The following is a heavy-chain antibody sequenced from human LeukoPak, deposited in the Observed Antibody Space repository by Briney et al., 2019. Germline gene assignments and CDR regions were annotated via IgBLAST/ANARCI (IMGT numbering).Heavy chain of an antibody. V-gene: IGHV3-23*01. CDR1: GFSFRSHG. J-gene: IGHJ1*01. D-gene: IGHD3-16*01. CDR3: AKDDDWGRFNH. Sequence: GGTLRLSCAASGFSFRSHGMNWVRQAPGKGLEWVSGISPRGDITYKDSVRGRFTISRDNFKNTVSLQLNSLRAEDTAMYYCAKDDDWGRFNHWGQGTLVTVSS. CDR2: ISPRGDIT.